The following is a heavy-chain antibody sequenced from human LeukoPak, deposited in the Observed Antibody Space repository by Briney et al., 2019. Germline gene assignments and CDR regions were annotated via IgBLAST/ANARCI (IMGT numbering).Heavy chain of an antibody. CDR3: ARGDNWKDGVAFDI. D-gene: IGHD1-20*01. Sequence: GASVKVSCKASGYTFTSYAISWVRQAPGQGLEWMGGVIPIFGTANFAQKFQGRVTITADESTSTAYMELSSLRSEDTAVYYCARGDNWKDGVAFDIWGQGTMVTVSS. J-gene: IGHJ3*02. CDR2: VIPIFGTA. V-gene: IGHV1-69*13. CDR1: GYTFTSYA.